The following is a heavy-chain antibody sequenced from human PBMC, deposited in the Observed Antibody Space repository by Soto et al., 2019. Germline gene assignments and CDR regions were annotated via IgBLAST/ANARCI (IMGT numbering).Heavy chain of an antibody. CDR3: ARDGDGEWLSTVNTIYGMDV. CDR1: GGTFSSYA. Sequence: QVQLVQSGAEVKKPGSSVKVSCKASGGTFSSYAISWVRQAPGQGLEWMGGIIPIFGTANYAQKFQGRVTITADESTSTAYMELSSLRSEDTAVYYCARDGDGEWLSTVNTIYGMDVWGQGTTVTVSS. V-gene: IGHV1-69*12. J-gene: IGHJ6*02. D-gene: IGHD3-3*01. CDR2: IIPIFGTA.